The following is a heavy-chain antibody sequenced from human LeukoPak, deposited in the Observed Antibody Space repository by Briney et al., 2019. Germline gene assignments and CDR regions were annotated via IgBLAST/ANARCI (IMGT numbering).Heavy chain of an antibody. J-gene: IGHJ3*02. V-gene: IGHV1-46*01. CDR2: INPSGDST. CDR1: GYTFTSYY. D-gene: IGHD2-2*02. CDR3: ARDLGCSSTSCYTYAFDI. Sequence: APVKVSCKASGYTFTSYYMHWVRQAPGQGLAWMGIINPSGDSTSYAQKFQGRVTMTRDMSTSTVYMELSSLRSEDTAVYYCARDLGCSSTSCYTYAFDIWGQGTMVTVSS.